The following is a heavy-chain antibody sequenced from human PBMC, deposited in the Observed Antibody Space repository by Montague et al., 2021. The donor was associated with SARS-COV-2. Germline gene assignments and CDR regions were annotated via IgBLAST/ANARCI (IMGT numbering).Heavy chain of an antibody. Sequence: SETLSLTCAVYGGSFSGYYWSWIRQPPGKGLERIGEINHSGSTNYNPSLKSRVTISVDTSKNQFSLKLSSVTAADTAVYYCARGYDYVWGSYRYLHWFDPWGRGTLVTVSS. J-gene: IGHJ5*02. CDR2: INHSGST. V-gene: IGHV4-34*01. D-gene: IGHD3-16*02. CDR1: GGSFSGYY. CDR3: ARGYDYVWGSYRYLHWFDP.